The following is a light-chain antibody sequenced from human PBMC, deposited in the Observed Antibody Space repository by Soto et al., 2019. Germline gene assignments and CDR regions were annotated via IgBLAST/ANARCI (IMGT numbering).Light chain of an antibody. CDR3: SSYTSSSTLYV. CDR2: EGS. V-gene: IGLV2-14*02. Sequence: QSVLSQPASVSRSRGRSSSISGAGTSNACGSYNLVSWYQQHPGKAPKLMIYEGSKRPSGVSNRFSGSKSGNTASLTISGLQAEDEADYYCSSYTSSSTLYVFGTGTKVTVL. J-gene: IGLJ1*01. CDR1: SNACGSYNL.